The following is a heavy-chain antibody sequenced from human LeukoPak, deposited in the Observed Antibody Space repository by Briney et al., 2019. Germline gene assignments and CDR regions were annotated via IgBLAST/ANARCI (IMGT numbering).Heavy chain of an antibody. D-gene: IGHD6-19*01. V-gene: IGHV3-23*01. J-gene: IGHJ4*02. Sequence: PGGSLRLSCAASGFTFSSYAMSWVRQAPGKGLEWVSAISGSGGSTYYADSVKGRFTISRDNSKNTLYLQMNSLRAEDTAVYYCAREPGIAVAGSLDYWGQGTLVTVSS. CDR2: ISGSGGST. CDR1: GFTFSSYA. CDR3: AREPGIAVAGSLDY.